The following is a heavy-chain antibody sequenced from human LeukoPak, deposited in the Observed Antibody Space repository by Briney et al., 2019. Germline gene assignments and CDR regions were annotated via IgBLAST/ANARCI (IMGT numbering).Heavy chain of an antibody. CDR1: GFALSSHW. Sequence: GGSLRLSCAASGFALSSHWMTWVRQVPGRGPEWAANVNRDGSETYYLDSVKGRFTISKDNAKNSLYLQMNSLRAEDTALYHRARNNGMDVWGQGTTVIVSS. CDR2: VNRDGSET. J-gene: IGHJ6*02. V-gene: IGHV3-7*03. CDR3: ARNNGMDV.